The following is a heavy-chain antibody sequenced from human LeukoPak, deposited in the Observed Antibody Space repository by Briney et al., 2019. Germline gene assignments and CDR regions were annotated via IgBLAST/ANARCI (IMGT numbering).Heavy chain of an antibody. CDR3: TIQMEPTADIGG. V-gene: IGHV3-73*01. Sequence: GGSLRLSCAASGFTLSGAAIHWVRQASGKGLEWVGRIRSKHNNYASAYAASVKGRFTISRDDLKNTAYLQMNSLKTEDTAVYYCTIQMEPTADIGGWGQGTLVTVSS. J-gene: IGHJ4*02. CDR2: IRSKHNNYAS. CDR1: GFTLSGAA. D-gene: IGHD1-14*01.